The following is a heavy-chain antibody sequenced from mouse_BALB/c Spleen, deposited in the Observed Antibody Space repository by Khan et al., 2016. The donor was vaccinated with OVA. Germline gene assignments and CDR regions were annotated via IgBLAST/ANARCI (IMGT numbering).Heavy chain of an antibody. CDR3: ARMGAALATRDLFDY. J-gene: IGHJ2*01. CDR1: GYTFTNYW. CDR2: IFPGGGYT. V-gene: IGHV1-63*02. D-gene: IGHD3-1*01. Sequence: VQLQQSGAELVRPGTSVKMSCKAAGYTFTNYWIGWVKQRPGHGLEWIGDIFPGGGYTNYDEKFKGMATLTTDTSSSTAYMQLSSLQSEDSASYYCARMGAALATRDLFDYWGQGTTLTVSS.